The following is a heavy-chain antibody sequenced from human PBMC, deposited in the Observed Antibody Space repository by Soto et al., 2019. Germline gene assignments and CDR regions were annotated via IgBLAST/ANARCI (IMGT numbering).Heavy chain of an antibody. J-gene: IGHJ4*02. V-gene: IGHV3-48*02. CDR3: ARDRGYCSGGSCYRNLFEY. Sequence: EVQLVESGGGLVQGGGSLRLSCAASGFTFGSYSMTWVSQAPGKGLEWVSNISRSSSTVYYADSVKGRFTISRDNAKNSLCLHMNSLRDDDTAVYYCARDRGYCSGGSCYRNLFEYWGQGTLVTVSS. CDR2: ISRSSSTV. CDR1: GFTFGSYS. D-gene: IGHD2-15*01.